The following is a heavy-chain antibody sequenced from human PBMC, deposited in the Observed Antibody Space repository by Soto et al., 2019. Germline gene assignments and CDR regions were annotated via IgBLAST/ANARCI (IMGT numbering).Heavy chain of an antibody. CDR2: FSLSGTT. CDR3: SRRMTPPGAPAWYYFDS. V-gene: IGHV4-4*07. J-gene: IGHJ4*02. CDR1: GASITGSSY. D-gene: IGHD2-8*02. Sequence: QVQLQESGPGLMKPSETLSLTCTVSGASITGSSYWSWIRQPAGKGLEWIGRFSLSGTTNYNPSLRSPVTMSADVSKNPFSLRLTSVTAADTAFYYGSRRMTPPGAPAWYYFDSWGQGTLVTVSS.